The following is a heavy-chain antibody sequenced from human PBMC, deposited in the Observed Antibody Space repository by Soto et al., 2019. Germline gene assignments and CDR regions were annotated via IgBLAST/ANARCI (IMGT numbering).Heavy chain of an antibody. CDR1: GGTFSSYA. CDR3: ARGYWTDEGPTDPFDY. CDR2: IIPIFGKA. J-gene: IGHJ4*02. D-gene: IGHD1-1*01. V-gene: IGHV1-69*06. Sequence: QVQLVQSGAEVKKPGSSVKVSCKASGGTFSSYAISWVRQAPGQGLEWMGGIIPIFGKANYAQKFQGRVTITADKTTSTAYMELSSLRSEDTAVYYCARGYWTDEGPTDPFDYWGQGTLVTVSS.